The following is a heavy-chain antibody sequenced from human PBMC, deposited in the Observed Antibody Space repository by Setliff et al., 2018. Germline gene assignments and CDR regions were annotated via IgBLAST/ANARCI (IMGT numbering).Heavy chain of an antibody. CDR1: GGSISSSNW. CDR2: IYHSGST. CDR3: ARDRQYCSSPTCYSSYFYYYGMDV. Sequence: SETLSLTCAVSGGSISSSNWWGWVRQPPGKGLEWIGEIYHSGSTNYNPSLKSRVTISVDKSKNQFSLKLSSVTAADTAVYYCARDRQYCSSPTCYSSYFYYYGMDVWGQGTTVTVSS. D-gene: IGHD2-2*02. J-gene: IGHJ6*02. V-gene: IGHV4-4*02.